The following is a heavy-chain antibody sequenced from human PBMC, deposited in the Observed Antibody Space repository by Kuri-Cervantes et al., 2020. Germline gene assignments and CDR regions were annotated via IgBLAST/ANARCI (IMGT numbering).Heavy chain of an antibody. CDR2: ISAYNGNT. CDR3: AKDIRRPSTGIVGATTGDY. D-gene: IGHD1-26*01. Sequence: ASVKVSCKASGYTFTSYGISWVRQAPGQGLEWMGWISAYNGNTNYAQKLQGRVTMTTDTSTSTAYMELRSLRSDDTAVYYCAKDIRRPSTGIVGATTGDYWGQGTLVTVSS. J-gene: IGHJ4*02. CDR1: GYTFTSYG. V-gene: IGHV1-18*01.